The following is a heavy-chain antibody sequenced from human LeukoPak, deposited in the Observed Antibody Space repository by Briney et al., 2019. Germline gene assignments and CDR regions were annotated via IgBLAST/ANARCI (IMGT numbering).Heavy chain of an antibody. J-gene: IGHJ4*02. CDR3: ARLRWLQLIDY. D-gene: IGHD5-24*01. Sequence: SETLSLTCTVSGGSISSYYWSWIRQPPGKGLEWIGYIYYSGGTNYNPSLKSRVTISVDTSKNQFSLKLSSVTAADTAVYYCARLRWLQLIDYWGQGTLVTVSS. CDR2: IYYSGGT. V-gene: IGHV4-59*01. CDR1: GGSISSYY.